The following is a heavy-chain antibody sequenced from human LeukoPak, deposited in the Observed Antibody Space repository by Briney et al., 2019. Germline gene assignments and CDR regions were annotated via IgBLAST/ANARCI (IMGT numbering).Heavy chain of an antibody. CDR2: ISSSGGDT. D-gene: IGHD1-26*01. J-gene: IGHJ4*02. CDR3: AKARSGSRYYFDY. V-gene: IGHV3-23*01. Sequence: GGSLRLSCTASGFTLTNLAMTWVRQAPGKGLEWVSAISSSGGDTYHADSVKGRFTISRDNSKNTLYLQMNSLRAEDTGVYYCAKARSGSRYYFDYWGQGTLVTVSS. CDR1: GFTLTNLA.